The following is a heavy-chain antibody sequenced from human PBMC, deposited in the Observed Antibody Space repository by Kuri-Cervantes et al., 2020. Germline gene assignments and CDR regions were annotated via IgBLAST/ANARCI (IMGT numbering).Heavy chain of an antibody. CDR1: GGTFNNYA. CDR3: ARTGGEGYTSDEAFDI. V-gene: IGHV1-69*05. J-gene: IGHJ3*02. CDR2: IIPIFGTA. Sequence: SVKVSCKASGGTFNNYAITWVRQAPGQGLEWMGGIIPIFGTANYAQKFQGRVTITTDESTSTAYMELSSLRSEDTAVYYCARTGGEGYTSDEAFDIWGQGTMVTVSS. D-gene: IGHD5-24*01.